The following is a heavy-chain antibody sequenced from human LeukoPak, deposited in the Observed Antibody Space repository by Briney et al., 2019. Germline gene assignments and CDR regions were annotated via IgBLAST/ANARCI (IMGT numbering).Heavy chain of an antibody. CDR1: GFTFSSYA. CDR2: ISGSGGST. D-gene: IGHD6-25*01. CDR3: AKTVSRLYYYYGMDV. J-gene: IGHJ6*02. V-gene: IGHV3-23*01. Sequence: GGSLRLSCAASGFTFSSYAMSWVRQAPGKGLEWVSAISGSGGSTYYADSVKGRFTISRDNSKNTLHLQMNSLRAEDTAVHYRAKTVSRLYYYYGMDVWGQGTTVTVSS.